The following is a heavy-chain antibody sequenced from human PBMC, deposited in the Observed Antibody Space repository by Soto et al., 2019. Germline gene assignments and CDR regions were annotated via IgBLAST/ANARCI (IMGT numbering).Heavy chain of an antibody. J-gene: IGHJ4*02. D-gene: IGHD1-1*01. Sequence: QVQLQESGPGLVKPSETLSLTCTVSGGSISSYYWSWIRQPQGKGLEWIGYIYYSGSTNYNPSLKGRGTKSVDTSKNQFSLKLSSVPAADTAVYYCARRYGYSFDYWGQGTLVTVSS. V-gene: IGHV4-59*08. CDR1: GGSISSYY. CDR3: ARRYGYSFDY. CDR2: IYYSGST.